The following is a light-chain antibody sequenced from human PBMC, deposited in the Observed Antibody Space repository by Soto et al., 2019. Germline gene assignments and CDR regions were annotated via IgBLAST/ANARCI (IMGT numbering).Light chain of an antibody. CDR3: QQYDNFPPST. CDR1: EDISNH. Sequence: DIQMTQSPSSLPASVGDRVTITCQASEDISNHLNWYQQKPVQDPELLMFDASNLEPWVPSRCSGSGSGTDFTFPISTLQQADVATYFCQQYDNFPPSTFGQGTLLEIK. CDR2: DAS. V-gene: IGKV1-33*01. J-gene: IGKJ5*01.